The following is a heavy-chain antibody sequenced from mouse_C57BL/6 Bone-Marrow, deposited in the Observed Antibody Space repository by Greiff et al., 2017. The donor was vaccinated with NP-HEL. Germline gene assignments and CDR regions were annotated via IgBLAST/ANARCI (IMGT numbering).Heavy chain of an antibody. CDR1: GYAFSSSW. J-gene: IGHJ1*03. Sequence: VQRVESGPELVKPGASVKISCKASGYAFSSSWMNWVKQRPGKGLEWIGRIYPGDGDTNYNGKFKGKATLTADKSSSTVYMQLSSLTSEDSAVYFCARSRLRRYFDVWGTGTTVTVSS. CDR3: ARSRLRRYFDV. CDR2: IYPGDGDT. V-gene: IGHV1-82*01. D-gene: IGHD2-2*01.